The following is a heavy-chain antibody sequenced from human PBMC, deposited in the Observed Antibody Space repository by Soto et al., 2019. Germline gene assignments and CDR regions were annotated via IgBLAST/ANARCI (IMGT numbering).Heavy chain of an antibody. CDR1: RYRKTSCY. D-gene: IGHD3-9*01. J-gene: IGHJ4*02. CDR2: MNPNSGNT. V-gene: IGHV1-8*01. Sequence: SVEVTCEDSRYRKTSCYIKWARQSKRKGLEWMGWMNPNSGNTGYAQKFQGRVTMTRNTSISTAYMELSSLRSEDTAVYYCAKAVLRYFDWVSPFDYRGQRTLVIGFS. CDR3: AKAVLRYFDWVSPFDY.